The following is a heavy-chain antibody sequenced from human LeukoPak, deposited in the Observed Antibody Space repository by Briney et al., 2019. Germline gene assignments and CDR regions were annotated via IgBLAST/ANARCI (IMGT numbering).Heavy chain of an antibody. J-gene: IGHJ4*02. V-gene: IGHV3-21*01. CDR3: AKDLYYVAGTVIDY. D-gene: IGHD6-19*01. CDR1: GFTFSSYS. Sequence: RPGGSLRLSCAASGFTFSSYSMNWVRQAPGKGLEWVSSISSSSSYIYYADSEKGRFTISRDNAKNSLYLQMNSLRAEDTAVYYCAKDLYYVAGTVIDYWGQGTLVTVSS. CDR2: ISSSSSYI.